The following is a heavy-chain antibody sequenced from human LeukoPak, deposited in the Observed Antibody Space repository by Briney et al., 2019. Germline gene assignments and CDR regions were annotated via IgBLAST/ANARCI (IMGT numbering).Heavy chain of an antibody. D-gene: IGHD3-22*01. V-gene: IGHV1-69*01. CDR3: ARGTYDSSGHYDAFDI. J-gene: IGHJ3*02. CDR2: IIPIFGTA. CDR1: GGTFSSYA. Sequence: ASVKVSCKASGGTFSSYAISWVRQAPGQGLEWMGGIIPIFGTANYAQKFQGRVTITADESTSTAYMELSSLRSEDTAVYYCARGTYDSSGHYDAFDIRGQRTMVTVSS.